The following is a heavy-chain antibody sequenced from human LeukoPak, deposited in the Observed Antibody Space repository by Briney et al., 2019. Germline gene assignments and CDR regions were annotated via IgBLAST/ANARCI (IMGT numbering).Heavy chain of an antibody. J-gene: IGHJ5*02. Sequence: SETLSLTCTFSGASISTGGYYWTWIRQPPGEGLEWIGYVYYTGSIDYNPSLKSRLTISLDTSKNQFSLKLNSVTAADTAIYYCARGAVYSSSWIWFDPWGQGTLVTVSS. D-gene: IGHD6-13*01. V-gene: IGHV4-31*03. CDR2: VYYTGSI. CDR3: ARGAVYSSSWIWFDP. CDR1: GASISTGGYY.